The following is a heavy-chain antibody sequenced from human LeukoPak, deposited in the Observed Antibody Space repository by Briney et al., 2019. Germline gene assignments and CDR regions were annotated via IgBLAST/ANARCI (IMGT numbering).Heavy chain of an antibody. Sequence: PGGSLRLSCAASGFTFSDYYMSWIRQAPGKGLEWVSAISGSGGSTYYADSVKGRFTISRDNSKNTLYLQMNSLRAEDTAVYYCAKVRVFYLPPNFDYWGQGTLVTASS. J-gene: IGHJ4*02. CDR3: AKVRVFYLPPNFDY. CDR2: ISGSGGST. D-gene: IGHD6-6*01. CDR1: GFTFSDYY. V-gene: IGHV3-23*01.